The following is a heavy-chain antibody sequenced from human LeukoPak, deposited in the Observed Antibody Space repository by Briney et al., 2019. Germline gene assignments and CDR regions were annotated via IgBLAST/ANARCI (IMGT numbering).Heavy chain of an antibody. CDR2: IYTSGST. CDR1: GGSISSYY. J-gene: IGHJ4*02. D-gene: IGHD3-10*01. CDR3: ASSTMVRGVIITSDY. V-gene: IGHV4-4*07. Sequence: SETLSLTCTVSGGSISSYYWSWIRQPAGKGLEWIGRIYTSGSTNYNPSLKSRVTMSVDTSKNQFSLKLSSVTAADTAVYYCASSTMVRGVIITSDYWGQGTLVTVSS.